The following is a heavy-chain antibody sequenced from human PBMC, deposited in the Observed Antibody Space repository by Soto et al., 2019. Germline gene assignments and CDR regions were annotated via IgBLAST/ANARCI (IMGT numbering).Heavy chain of an antibody. CDR1: GGSFSGDY. J-gene: IGHJ3*02. CDR3: ARERGYSTMIAEVTCGTKYDAFDM. D-gene: IGHD3-22*01. CDR2: INHSGST. Sequence: QVQLQQWGEGLLKPSETLSLSCAVYGGSFSGDYWSWIRQSPGKGLEWIGEINHSGSTNYNPSLRSRVTLLVDTSKNQFSLKLSSVTAADTAVYYCARERGYSTMIAEVTCGTKYDAFDMWGQGTVVTVSS. V-gene: IGHV4-34*01.